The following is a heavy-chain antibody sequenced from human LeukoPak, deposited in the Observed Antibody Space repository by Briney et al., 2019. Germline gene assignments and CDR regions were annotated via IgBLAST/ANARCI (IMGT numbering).Heavy chain of an antibody. CDR1: GFTFSSYA. CDR3: AKDTVVVVVAASLDY. V-gene: IGHV3-23*01. D-gene: IGHD2-15*01. J-gene: IGHJ4*02. CDR2: ISGSGGST. Sequence: PGGSLRLPCAASGFTFSSYAMSWVRQAPGKGLEWVSAISGSGGSTYYADSVKGRFTISRDNSKNTLYLQMNSLRAEDTAVYYCAKDTVVVVVAASLDYWGQGTLVTVSS.